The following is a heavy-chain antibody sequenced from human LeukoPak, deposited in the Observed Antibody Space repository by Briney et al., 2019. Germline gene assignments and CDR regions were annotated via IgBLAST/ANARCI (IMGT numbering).Heavy chain of an antibody. D-gene: IGHD1-7*01. V-gene: IGHV2-70*11. CDR2: IDWDDAK. CDR1: GFSLSTSGMC. Sequence: SGPALVKPTQTLTLTCTFSGFSLSTSGMCVSWIRQPPGKALEWLARIDWDDAKYYSTSLKTSLTISKDTSKNQVVLTMTNMDPVDTATYYCARISRTTGPQFDYWGQGTLVTVSS. J-gene: IGHJ4*02. CDR3: ARISRTTGPQFDY.